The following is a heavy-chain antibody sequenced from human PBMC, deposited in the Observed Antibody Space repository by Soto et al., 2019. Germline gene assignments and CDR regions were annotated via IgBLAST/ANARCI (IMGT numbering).Heavy chain of an antibody. CDR2: IIPILGIA. J-gene: IGHJ4*02. CDR3: ARVSPIAAAGPAFDY. Sequence: ASVKVSCKASGGTFSSYTISWVRQAPGQGLEWMGRIIPILGIANYAQKFQGRVTITADKSTSTAYMELSSLRSEDTAVYYCARVSPIAAAGPAFDYWGQGTLVTVSS. V-gene: IGHV1-69*02. CDR1: GGTFSSYT. D-gene: IGHD6-13*01.